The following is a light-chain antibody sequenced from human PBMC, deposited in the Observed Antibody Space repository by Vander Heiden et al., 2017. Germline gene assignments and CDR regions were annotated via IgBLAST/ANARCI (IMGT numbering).Light chain of an antibody. CDR1: SSNIGSNT. CDR2: SNN. CDR3: AAWDDSLNGVV. J-gene: IGLJ2*01. V-gene: IGLV1-44*01. Sequence: QSVLTQPPSASGTPGQRVTISCSGSSSNIGSNTVHWYQPLPGTAPKPLIYSNNQRPSGVPDRFSGSKSGTSASLAISGLQSEDEADYYCAAWDDSLNGVVFGGGTKLTVL.